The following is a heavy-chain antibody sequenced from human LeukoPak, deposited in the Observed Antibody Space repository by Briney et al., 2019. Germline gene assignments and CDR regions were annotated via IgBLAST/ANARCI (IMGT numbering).Heavy chain of an antibody. J-gene: IGHJ4*02. CDR1: GFTFSTYS. CDR2: ISPDSNYK. D-gene: IGHD1-7*01. Sequence: PGGSLRLSCAASGFTFSTYSMNWLRLAPGKGLEWVSSISPDSNYKYYVDSVKGRFTISRDNAKNSLYLQMNSLRVEDTAVYYCARDGDYDWNYRSGFDYWGQGTLVTVSS. V-gene: IGHV3-21*01. CDR3: ARDGDYDWNYRSGFDY.